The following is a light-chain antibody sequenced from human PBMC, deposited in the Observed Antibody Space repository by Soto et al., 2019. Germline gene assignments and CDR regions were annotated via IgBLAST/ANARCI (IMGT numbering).Light chain of an antibody. CDR2: GAS. Sequence: IVLTQSPATLSVSPREKATLSCRASQSVSSNLAWYQQKPGQAPRLLMYGASTRATAIPARFSGSGSGTEFTLNITSLQAEEIAVYYCQQYDKWHVGTFGQGTKVDI. J-gene: IGKJ1*01. CDR3: QQYDKWHVGT. V-gene: IGKV3-15*01. CDR1: QSVSSN.